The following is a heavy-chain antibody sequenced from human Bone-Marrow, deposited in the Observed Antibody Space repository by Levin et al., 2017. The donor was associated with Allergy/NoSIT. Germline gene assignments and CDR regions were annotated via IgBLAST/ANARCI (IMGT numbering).Heavy chain of an antibody. CDR2: IRSKADGGTA. J-gene: IGHJ4*02. D-gene: IGHD6-19*01. CDR1: GFTFSYAW. Sequence: LSLTCAATGFTFSYAWMTWVRQAPGKGLEWVGLIRSKADGGTADYAPHVKGRFFISRDDSENTVHLQMNSLKTEDTAVYFCATEALAGRDYWGQGTLVTVSS. V-gene: IGHV3-15*01. CDR3: ATEALAGRDY.